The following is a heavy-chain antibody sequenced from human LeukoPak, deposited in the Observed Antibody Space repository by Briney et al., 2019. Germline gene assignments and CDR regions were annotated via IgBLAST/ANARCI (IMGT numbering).Heavy chain of an antibody. CDR2: ISDSNSYI. CDR3: ARDADGNYPDY. CDR1: GFTFTSYR. D-gene: IGHD3-22*01. J-gene: IGHJ4*02. V-gene: IGHV3-21*01. Sequence: PGGSLRLSCAASGFTFTSYRMNWVRQAPGKGLEWVSSISDSNSYIYYADSVKGRFTISRDNAKNSLYLQMNSLRPEDTAVYYCARDADGNYPDYWGQGTLVTVSS.